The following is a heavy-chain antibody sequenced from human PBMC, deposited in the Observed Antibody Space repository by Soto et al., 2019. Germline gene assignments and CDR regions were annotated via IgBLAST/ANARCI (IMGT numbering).Heavy chain of an antibody. CDR3: ARDNADGYNSTGVS. Sequence: QVQLVQSGAEVKKPGSSVKVSCKASGGTFSSYAISWVRQAPGQGLEWMGGNIAIFGKANYAQKFQGRVTITADESTSKASMELSSLRSEDTAVYYCARDNADGYNSTGVSWGQGTLVTVSS. V-gene: IGHV1-69*01. CDR1: GGTFSSYA. CDR2: NIAIFGKA. D-gene: IGHD1-1*01. J-gene: IGHJ4*02.